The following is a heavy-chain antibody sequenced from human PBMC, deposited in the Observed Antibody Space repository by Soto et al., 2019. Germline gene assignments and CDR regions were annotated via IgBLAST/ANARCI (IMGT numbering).Heavy chain of an antibody. J-gene: IGHJ6*03. CDR1: GGTFSSYT. V-gene: IGHV1-69*02. Sequence: ASVKVSCKASGGTFSSYTISWVRQAPGQGLEWMGRIIPILGIANYAQKFQGRVTITADKSTSTAYMELSSLRSEDTAVYYCASGAARPPYYYYYMDVWGKGTTVTVSS. D-gene: IGHD6-6*01. CDR3: ASGAARPPYYYYYMDV. CDR2: IIPILGIA.